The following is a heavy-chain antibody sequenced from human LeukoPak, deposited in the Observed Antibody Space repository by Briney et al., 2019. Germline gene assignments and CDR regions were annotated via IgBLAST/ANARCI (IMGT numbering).Heavy chain of an antibody. CDR1: GGSISSYY. CDR2: IYYSGST. D-gene: IGHD5-24*01. Sequence: SETLSLTCTVSGGSISSYYWSWIRQPPGKGLEWIGYIYYSGSTNYNPSLKSRVTISVDTSKNQFSLKLSSVTAADTAVYYCASCPEIDYYYMDVWGKGTTVTISS. CDR3: ASCPEIDYYYMDV. V-gene: IGHV4-59*01. J-gene: IGHJ6*03.